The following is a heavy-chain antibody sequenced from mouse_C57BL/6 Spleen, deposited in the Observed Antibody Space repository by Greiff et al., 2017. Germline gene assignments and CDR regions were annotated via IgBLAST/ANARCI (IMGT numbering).Heavy chain of an antibody. CDR2: IWTGGGT. J-gene: IGHJ4*01. CDR1: GFSLTSYA. D-gene: IGHD1-1*01. Sequence: VQLVESGPGLVAPSQSLSITCTVSGFSLTSYAISWVRQPPGKGLEWLGVIWTGGGTNYNSALKSRLSISKDNSKSQVFLKMNSLQTDDTARYYCARRGDYYGSSTAYYAMDYWGQGTSVTVSS. CDR3: ARRGDYYGSSTAYYAMDY. V-gene: IGHV2-9-1*01.